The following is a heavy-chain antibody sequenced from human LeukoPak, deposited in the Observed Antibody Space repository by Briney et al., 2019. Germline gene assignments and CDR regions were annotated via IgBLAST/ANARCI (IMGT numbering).Heavy chain of an antibody. V-gene: IGHV4-61*02. CDR1: GGSISSGSYY. J-gene: IGHJ4*02. D-gene: IGHD3-9*01. CDR2: IYTSGST. Sequence: SQTLSLTCTVSGGSISSGSYYWSWIRQPAGKGLEWIGRIYTSGSTNYSPYLKSRVSISVDTSNNQFSLKMTSVTAADTAVYYCARGGYLDWQWVFWGQGTLVTVSS. CDR3: ARGGYLDWQWVF.